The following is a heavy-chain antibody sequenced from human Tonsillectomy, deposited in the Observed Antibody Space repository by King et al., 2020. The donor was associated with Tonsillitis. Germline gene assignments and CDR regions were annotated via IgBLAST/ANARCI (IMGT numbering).Heavy chain of an antibody. CDR2: IKSRSDGGTT. J-gene: IGHJ4*02. CDR3: TTAPCRGDCY. V-gene: IGHV3-15*07. D-gene: IGHD2-21*02. Sequence: VQLVESGGGLVKPGGSLRLSCAGSGFIFSNAWMNWGRQAPGKGLEWVGRIKSRSDGGTTDYAAPVKGRFTISRDASNHTLYLHMSSLTAEDTAVYYCTTAPCRGDCYWGQGTLVTVSS. CDR1: GFIFSNAW.